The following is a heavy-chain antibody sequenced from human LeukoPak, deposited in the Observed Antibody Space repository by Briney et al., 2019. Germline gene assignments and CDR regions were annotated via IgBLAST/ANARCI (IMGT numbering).Heavy chain of an antibody. CDR3: ARQKYSSGLDAFDI. CDR2: IYPGDSDT. V-gene: IGHV5-51*01. CDR1: GYSFTNYW. J-gene: IGHJ3*02. Sequence: GESLKISCKGSGYSFTNYWISWVRQMPGKGQEWMTIIYPGDSDTRYSPSFQGQVTISADKSTNTAYLQWSSLKASDSAMYYCARQKYSSGLDAFDIWGQGTMVTVSS. D-gene: IGHD5-18*01.